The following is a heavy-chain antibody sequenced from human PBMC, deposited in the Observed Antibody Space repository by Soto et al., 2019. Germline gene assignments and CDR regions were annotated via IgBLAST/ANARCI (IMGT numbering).Heavy chain of an antibody. V-gene: IGHV1-69*13. D-gene: IGHD2-15*01. CDR1: GGTFSSYA. Sequence: ASVKVSCKASGGTFSSYAISWVRQAPGQGLEWMGGIIPIFGTANYAQKFQGRVTITADESTSTAYMELSSLRSEDTAVYYCAGARYCSGGSCYSGYYYYGMDVWGQGTTVTVSS. CDR3: AGARYCSGGSCYSGYYYYGMDV. CDR2: IIPIFGTA. J-gene: IGHJ6*02.